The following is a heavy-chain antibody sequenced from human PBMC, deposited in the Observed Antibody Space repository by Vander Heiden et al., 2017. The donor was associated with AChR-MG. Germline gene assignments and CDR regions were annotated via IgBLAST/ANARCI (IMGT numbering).Heavy chain of an antibody. V-gene: IGHV1-69*01. J-gene: IGHJ4*02. CDR1: GGTFSSYA. Sequence: QVQLVQSGAEVKKPGSSVKVSCKASGGTFSSYAISWVRQAPGQGLEWMGGIIPIFGTANYAQKFQGRVTITADESTSTAYMELSSLRSEDTAVYYCARERVGHCSSTSCYTVGALGLIDYWGQGTLVTVSS. CDR3: ARERVGHCSSTSCYTVGALGLIDY. D-gene: IGHD2-2*02. CDR2: IIPIFGTA.